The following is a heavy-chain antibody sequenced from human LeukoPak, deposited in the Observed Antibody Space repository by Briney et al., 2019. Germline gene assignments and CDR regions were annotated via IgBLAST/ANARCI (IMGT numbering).Heavy chain of an antibody. Sequence: SETLSPTCAVYGGSFSGYYWSWIRQPPGKELEWIGEINHSGSTNYNPSLKSRVTISVDTSKNQFSLKLSSVTAADTAVYYCASLRSRDYWGQGTLVTVSS. V-gene: IGHV4-34*01. CDR1: GGSFSGYY. J-gene: IGHJ4*02. CDR2: INHSGST. CDR3: ASLRSRDY. D-gene: IGHD3-16*01.